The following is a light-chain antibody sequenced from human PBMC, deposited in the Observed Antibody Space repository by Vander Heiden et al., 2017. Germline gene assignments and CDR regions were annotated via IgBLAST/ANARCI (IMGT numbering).Light chain of an antibody. J-gene: IGKJ5*01. CDR2: GAF. CDR1: QSINSN. Sequence: ERVVTQSPATLSVSPGERATLSCRASQSINSNLAWYQKKPGQPPRLLIYGAFTRAAGVPVRFSGSGSGTEFTLTIGSLQSEDSAVYYCQQYNGLHNFGQGTRLEIK. CDR3: QQYNGLHN. V-gene: IGKV3-15*01.